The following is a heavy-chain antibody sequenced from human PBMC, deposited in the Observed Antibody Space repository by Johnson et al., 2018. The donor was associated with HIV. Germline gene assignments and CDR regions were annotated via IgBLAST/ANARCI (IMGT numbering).Heavy chain of an antibody. CDR3: AKDAGWSIVGATDGRDAFDI. J-gene: IGHJ3*02. Sequence: VQLVESGGGVVRPGGSLRLSCAASGFTFDDYGMSWVRQGPGKRLEWVSGINWSGGSTGYADSVKARFMISRDNAKNSLYLQMNNLRAEDTAVYYCAKDAGWSIVGATDGRDAFDIWGQGTMVTVSS. D-gene: IGHD1-26*01. V-gene: IGHV3-20*04. CDR1: GFTFDDYG. CDR2: INWSGGST.